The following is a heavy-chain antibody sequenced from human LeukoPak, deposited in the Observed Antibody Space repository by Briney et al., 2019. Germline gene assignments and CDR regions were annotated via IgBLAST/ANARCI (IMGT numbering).Heavy chain of an antibody. CDR3: ARDRRRITIFGVVIIPDYFDY. CDR1: GYTFTSYY. Sequence: ASVKVSCKASGYTFTSYYMHWVRQAPGQGLEWMGIINPSGGSTSYAQKLQGRVTMTRDTSTSTVYMELSSLRSEDTAVYYCARDRRRITIFGVVIIPDYFDYWGQGTLVTVSS. J-gene: IGHJ4*02. D-gene: IGHD3-3*01. CDR2: INPSGGST. V-gene: IGHV1-46*04.